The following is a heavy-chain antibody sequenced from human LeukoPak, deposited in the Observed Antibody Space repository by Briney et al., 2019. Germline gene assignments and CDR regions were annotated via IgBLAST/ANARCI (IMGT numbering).Heavy chain of an antibody. CDR3: ARREGPYYYGSGSYYNDQVDAFDI. J-gene: IGHJ3*02. CDR1: GYSFTSYW. D-gene: IGHD3-10*01. Sequence: GESLKISCKGSGYSFTSYWIGWVRQMPGKGLEWMGIIYPGDSDTRYSPSFQGQVTISADKSISTAYLQWSSLKASDTAMYYCARREGPYYYGSGSYYNDQVDAFDIWGQGTMVTVSS. V-gene: IGHV5-51*01. CDR2: IYPGDSDT.